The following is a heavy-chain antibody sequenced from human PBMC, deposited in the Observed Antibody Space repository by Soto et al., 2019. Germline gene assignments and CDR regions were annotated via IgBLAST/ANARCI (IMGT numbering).Heavy chain of an antibody. D-gene: IGHD3-16*01. J-gene: IGHJ4*02. Sequence: SETLSLTCTVSGGSISSYYWSWIRQPPGKGLEWIGHIYYSGSTNYNPSLKSRVTISVDTSKNQFSLKLSSVTAADTAVYYCARGGRSIMITYYFDYWGQGTLVTVSS. CDR1: GGSISSYY. V-gene: IGHV4-59*01. CDR3: ARGGRSIMITYYFDY. CDR2: IYYSGST.